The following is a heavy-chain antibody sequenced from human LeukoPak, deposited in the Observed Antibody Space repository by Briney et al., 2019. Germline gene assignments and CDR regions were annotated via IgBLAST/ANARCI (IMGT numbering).Heavy chain of an antibody. D-gene: IGHD3-22*01. CDR1: GFTVSSNY. Sequence: PGGSLRLSCAASGFTVSSNYMSWVRQAPGKGLEWVSVIYSGGSTYYADSVEGRFTTSRDNSKNTLYLQMNSLRAEDTAVYYCARTTYYYDSSGYFDYWGQGTLVTVSS. CDR2: IYSGGST. J-gene: IGHJ4*02. V-gene: IGHV3-53*01. CDR3: ARTTYYYDSSGYFDY.